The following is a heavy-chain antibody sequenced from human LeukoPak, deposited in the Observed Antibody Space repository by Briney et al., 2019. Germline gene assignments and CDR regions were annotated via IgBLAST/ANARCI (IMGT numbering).Heavy chain of an antibody. J-gene: IGHJ4*02. CDR2: INHSGST. V-gene: IGHV4-39*07. CDR1: GGSINSSSYY. Sequence: PSETLSLTCTVSGGSINSSSYYWGWIRQPPGKGLEWIGEINHSGSTNYNPSLKSRVTISVDTSKNQFSLKLSSVTAADTAVYYCARGKWLRRVGFDYWGQGTLVTVSS. D-gene: IGHD6-19*01. CDR3: ARGKWLRRVGFDY.